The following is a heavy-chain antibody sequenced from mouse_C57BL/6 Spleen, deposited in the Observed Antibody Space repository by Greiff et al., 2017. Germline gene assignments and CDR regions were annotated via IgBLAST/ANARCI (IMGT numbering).Heavy chain of an antibody. J-gene: IGHJ4*01. Sequence: EVQLQQSGGGLVQPGGSMKLSCAASGFTFSDAWMDWVRQSPEKGLEWVAEIRNKANNHATYYAESVKGRFTISRDDSKSSVYLQMNSLRAEDTGIYYCNRALPYYYAMDYWGQGTSVTVSS. D-gene: IGHD1-3*01. CDR1: GFTFSDAW. CDR3: NRALPYYYAMDY. V-gene: IGHV6-6*01. CDR2: IRNKANNHAT.